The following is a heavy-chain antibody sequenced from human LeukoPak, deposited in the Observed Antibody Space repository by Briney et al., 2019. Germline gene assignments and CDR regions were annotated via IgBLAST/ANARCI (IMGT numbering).Heavy chain of an antibody. CDR2: ISWNSGSI. J-gene: IGHJ6*02. V-gene: IGHV3-9*01. D-gene: IGHD4-11*01. CDR1: GFTFDDYA. CDR3: AKDIYRYYYYGMDV. Sequence: GRSLRLSSAASGFTFDDYAMHWVRHAPGKGLEWVSGISWNSGSIGYADSVKGRFTISRDNAKNSLYLRMNSLRAEDTALYYCAKDIYRYYYYGMDVWGQGTTVTVS.